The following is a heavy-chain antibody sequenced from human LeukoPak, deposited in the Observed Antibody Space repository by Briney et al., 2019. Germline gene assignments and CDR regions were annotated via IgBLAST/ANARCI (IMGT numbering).Heavy chain of an antibody. Sequence: PGGSLRLSCAASGFTFSSYAMSWVRQAPGKGLEWVSAISGSGGSTSYADSVKGRFTISRDNSKNTVYLQMSSLRVEDTAVYYCARDDVAVAGTDYWGQGTLVTVSS. CDR3: ARDDVAVAGTDY. CDR2: ISGSGGST. J-gene: IGHJ4*02. CDR1: GFTFSSYA. D-gene: IGHD6-19*01. V-gene: IGHV3-23*01.